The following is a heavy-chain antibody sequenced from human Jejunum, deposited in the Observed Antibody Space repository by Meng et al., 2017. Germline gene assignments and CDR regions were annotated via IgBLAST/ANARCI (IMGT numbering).Heavy chain of an antibody. CDR1: GGSISDYY. CDR3: ARGNEYSNYGADF. D-gene: IGHD4-11*01. CDR2: INDNGST. J-gene: IGHJ4*02. Sequence: VKLQQWGAGLWKTSETLSCTCAVYGGSISDYYWTWIRQPPGKGLEWIGEINDNGSTNYNPSLKSRVTISVDTSKSQFYLRVSSVTAADTAVYYCARGNEYSNYGADFWGQGTLVTVSS. V-gene: IGHV4-34*01.